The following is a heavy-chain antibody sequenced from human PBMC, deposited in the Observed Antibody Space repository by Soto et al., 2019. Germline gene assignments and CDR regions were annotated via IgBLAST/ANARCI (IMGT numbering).Heavy chain of an antibody. J-gene: IGHJ6*03. V-gene: IGHV3-23*01. Sequence: GGSLRLSCAASGFTFSSYAMSWVRQAPGKGLEWVSAISGSGGSTYYADSVKGRFTISRDNSKNTLYLQMNSLRAEDTAVYYCAKKDYSNKDYDYYMDVWGKGTTVTVSS. CDR1: GFTFSSYA. CDR2: ISGSGGST. CDR3: AKKDYSNKDYDYYMDV. D-gene: IGHD4-4*01.